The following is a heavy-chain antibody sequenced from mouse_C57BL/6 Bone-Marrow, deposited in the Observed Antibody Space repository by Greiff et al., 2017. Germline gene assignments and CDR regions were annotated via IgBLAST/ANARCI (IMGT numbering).Heavy chain of an antibody. J-gene: IGHJ3*01. CDR2: IYPGSGNT. V-gene: IGHV1-76*01. D-gene: IGHD2-3*01. Sequence: VQLQQSGAELVRPGASVKLSCKASGYTFTDYYINWVKQRPGQGLEWIARIYPGSGNTYYNEKFKGKATLTAEKSSSTAYMQLSSLTSEDSAVYFCARSGDGYYVRFAYWGQGTLVTVSA. CDR1: GYTFTDYY. CDR3: ARSGDGYYVRFAY.